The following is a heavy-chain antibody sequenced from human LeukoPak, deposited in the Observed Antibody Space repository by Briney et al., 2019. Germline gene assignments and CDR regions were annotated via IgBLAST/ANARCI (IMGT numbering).Heavy chain of an antibody. Sequence: ASVKVSCKASGYTFKNYDINRVRQAPGQGLEWMAWMNPNNDNAGSAQKFQGRVTMTRDTSINIAYMELSSLRSDDTGVYYCARAAAGGDDPFDVWGQGSLIIVSS. CDR3: ARAAAGGDDPFDV. J-gene: IGHJ3*01. CDR2: MNPNNDNA. V-gene: IGHV1-8*01. D-gene: IGHD6-25*01. CDR1: GYTFKNYD.